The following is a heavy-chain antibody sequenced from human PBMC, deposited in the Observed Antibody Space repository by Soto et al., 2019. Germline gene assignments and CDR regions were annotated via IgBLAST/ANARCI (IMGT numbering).Heavy chain of an antibody. D-gene: IGHD3-9*01. V-gene: IGHV1-24*01. Sequence: GASVKASCKVSGYTLTELSMHWVRQAPGKGLEWMGGFDPEDGETIYAQKFQGRVTMTEDTSTDTAYMELSSLRSEDTAVYYCATLALTGNWFDPWGQGTLVTVSS. CDR1: GYTLTELS. J-gene: IGHJ5*02. CDR2: FDPEDGET. CDR3: ATLALTGNWFDP.